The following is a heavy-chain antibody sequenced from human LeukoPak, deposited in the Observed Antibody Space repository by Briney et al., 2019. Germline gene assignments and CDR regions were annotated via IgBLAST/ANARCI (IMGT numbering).Heavy chain of an antibody. Sequence: GASVTVSCTSSGYTFTVYYIDWVRQAPGQGLEWMGWINSDSGGTNYAQKFQGRVTMTRDTSTSTAYMELSSLRSDDTAFYYCARDTITVTTPYFDYWGQGTLVTVPS. J-gene: IGHJ4*02. V-gene: IGHV1-2*02. CDR1: GYTFTVYY. CDR3: ARDTITVTTPYFDY. D-gene: IGHD4-17*01. CDR2: INSDSGGT.